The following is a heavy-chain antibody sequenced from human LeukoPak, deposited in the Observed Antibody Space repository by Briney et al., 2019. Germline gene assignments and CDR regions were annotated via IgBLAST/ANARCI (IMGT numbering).Heavy chain of an antibody. CDR3: ARQGSAYYFDF. J-gene: IGHJ4*02. V-gene: IGHV4-59*08. D-gene: IGHD2-15*01. CDR1: GGSISNYF. Sequence: SETLSLTCTVSGGSISNYFWSWIRQPPGKGLEWIGYIYYSGSTNYNPSLKSRVTISVDTSEKQFSLQLSSVTAADTAVYYCARQGSAYYFDFWGQGLLVTVSS. CDR2: IYYSGST.